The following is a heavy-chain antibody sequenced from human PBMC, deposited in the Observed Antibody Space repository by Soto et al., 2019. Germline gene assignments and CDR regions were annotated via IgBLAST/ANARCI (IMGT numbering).Heavy chain of an antibody. CDR3: ARGQRRGGSSRWSL. CDR1: GGPFSGYY. CDR2: INHRGGA. V-gene: IGHV4-34*01. Sequence: SETLSLTCAVHGESFSGYGGPFSGYYCSWIRQTPGKGLEWIVEINHRGGANYKPSLKSRVTISVDTSKNQFSLNLNSVTAADTAVYYCARGQRRGGSSRWSLWGKGTLATVSS. J-gene: IGHJ4*02. D-gene: IGHD6-19*01.